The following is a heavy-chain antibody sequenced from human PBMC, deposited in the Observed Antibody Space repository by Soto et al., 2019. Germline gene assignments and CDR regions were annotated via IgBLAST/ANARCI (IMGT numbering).Heavy chain of an antibody. CDR1: GGSISSGGYS. CDR2: IYHSGSN. V-gene: IGHV4-30-2*01. Sequence: QLQLQESGSGLVKPSQTLSLTCAVSGGSISSGGYSWSWIRQPPGKGLEWIGYIYHSGSNYYNPSRKSRVTIPVDRSKNQFSLKLSAVTAADTAGYYCARAEGGIFDYWGQGTLVTVSS. CDR3: ARAEGGIFDY. J-gene: IGHJ4*02.